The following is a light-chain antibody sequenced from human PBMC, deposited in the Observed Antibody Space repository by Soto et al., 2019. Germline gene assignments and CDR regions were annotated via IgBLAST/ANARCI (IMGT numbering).Light chain of an antibody. V-gene: IGKV1-39*01. Sequence: DIQMSHSLSAVSAYVGDRVTITCRASQSISSYLNWYQQKPGKAPKLLIYAASSLQSGVPSRFSGSGSGTDFTLTISSLQPEDFATYYCQQSYITLLTFCGVSIVDI. CDR2: AAS. CDR1: QSISSY. J-gene: IGKJ4*01. CDR3: QQSYITLLT.